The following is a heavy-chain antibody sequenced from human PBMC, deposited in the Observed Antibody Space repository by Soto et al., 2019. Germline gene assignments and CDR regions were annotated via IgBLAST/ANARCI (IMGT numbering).Heavy chain of an antibody. D-gene: IGHD3-10*01. CDR3: ARGGFSGSGSFIQGDY. V-gene: IGHV3-74*01. Sequence: VQLVESGGGLVQPGGSLRLSCAASGFTFSSYWMHWVRQAPGKGLVWVSRIKSDGSNINYADSVKGRFTISRDNAKNTLYLQMTSLRAEDTAIYYCARGGFSGSGSFIQGDYWGQGTLVTVSS. CDR2: IKSDGSNI. CDR1: GFTFSSYW. J-gene: IGHJ4*02.